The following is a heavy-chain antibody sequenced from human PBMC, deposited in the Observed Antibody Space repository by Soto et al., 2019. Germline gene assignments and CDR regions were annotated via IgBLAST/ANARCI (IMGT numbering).Heavy chain of an antibody. CDR2: IKPDGSEV. CDR3: ARESLLKSIPIYRYFYCAMDV. D-gene: IGHD2-2*02. Sequence: GESLKISCAASGFIFSSSWMTWVRQAPGKGLEWVANIKPDGSEVYYADSMKGRFTISRDNARNSLYLQMSSLRAEDTAVYYCARESLLKSIPIYRYFYCAMDVWGQGTTVTVSS. J-gene: IGHJ6*01. CDR1: GFIFSSSW. V-gene: IGHV3-7*03.